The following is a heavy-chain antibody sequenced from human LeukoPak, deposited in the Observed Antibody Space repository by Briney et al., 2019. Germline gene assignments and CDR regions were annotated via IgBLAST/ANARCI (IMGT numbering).Heavy chain of an antibody. J-gene: IGHJ4*02. D-gene: IGHD6-13*01. CDR2: ISSSSSYI. CDR1: GFTFSSYS. Sequence: GGSLRLSCAASGFTFSSYSMNWVRQAPGKGLEWVSSISSSSSYIYYADSVKGRFTISRDNAKNTLYLQMNSLRAEDTAVYYCARSSIAAPDNFDYWGQGTLVTVSS. CDR3: ARSSIAAPDNFDY. V-gene: IGHV3-21*04.